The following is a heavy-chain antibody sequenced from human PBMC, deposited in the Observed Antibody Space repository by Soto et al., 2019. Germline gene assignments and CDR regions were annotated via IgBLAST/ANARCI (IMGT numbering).Heavy chain of an antibody. V-gene: IGHV1-69*01. J-gene: IGHJ5*02. CDR1: GGTFSSYA. D-gene: IGHD2-2*01. CDR2: IIPSFGTA. Sequence: QVQLVQSGAEVKKPGSSVKVSCKASGGTFSSYAISWVRQAPGQGLEWMGGIIPSFGTANYAQQFQGRVTITADESTSTAYMELSSLRSQDTAVYYCASLGQPPLSFHPWGQGPLVTVSS. CDR3: ASLGQPPLSFHP.